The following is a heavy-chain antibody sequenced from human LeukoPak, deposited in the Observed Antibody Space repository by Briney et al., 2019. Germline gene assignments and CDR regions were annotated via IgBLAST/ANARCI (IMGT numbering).Heavy chain of an antibody. J-gene: IGHJ3*02. V-gene: IGHV1-58*01. CDR3: ARDRCSSTSCYLLAPLGSSPDAFDI. CDR2: IVVGSGNT. D-gene: IGHD2-2*01. CDR1: GFTFTSSA. Sequence: SVKVSCKASGFTFTSSAVQWVRQARGQRLEWIGWIVVGSGNTNYAQKFQERVTITRDMSTSTAYMELRSLRSDDTAVYYCARDRCSSTSCYLLAPLGSSPDAFDIWGQGTMVTVSS.